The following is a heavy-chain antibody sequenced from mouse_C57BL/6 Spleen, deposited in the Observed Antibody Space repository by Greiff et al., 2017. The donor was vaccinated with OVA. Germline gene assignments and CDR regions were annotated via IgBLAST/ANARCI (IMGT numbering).Heavy chain of an antibody. CDR3: ARRIGGDGYLYYLDY. CDR1: GYTFTSYW. CDR2: IDPSDSYT. Sequence: VQLQQPGAELVKPGASVKLSCKASGYTFTSYWMQWVKQRPGQGLEWIGEIDPSDSYTNYNQKFKGKATLTVDTSSSTAYMQLSSLTSEDSAVYYCARRIGGDGYLYYLDYWGQGTTLTVSS. V-gene: IGHV1-50*01. J-gene: IGHJ2*01. D-gene: IGHD2-3*01.